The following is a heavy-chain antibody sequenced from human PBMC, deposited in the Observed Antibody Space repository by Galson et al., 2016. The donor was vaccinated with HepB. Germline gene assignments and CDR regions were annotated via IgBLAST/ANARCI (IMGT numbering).Heavy chain of an antibody. CDR3: ARASDDRDSYRYSSSH. V-gene: IGHV3-33*01. CDR1: GFIFSDSG. J-gene: IGHJ4*02. CDR2: IWYDGNNE. D-gene: IGHD2-21*01. Sequence: SLRLSCAASGFIFSDSGMNWVRQAPGKGLEWIAVIWYDGNNEYYADSVKGRFTISRDNSKNMLYLQMNDLGVEDTAVYYCARASDDRDSYRYSSSHWVQGTLVTVSS.